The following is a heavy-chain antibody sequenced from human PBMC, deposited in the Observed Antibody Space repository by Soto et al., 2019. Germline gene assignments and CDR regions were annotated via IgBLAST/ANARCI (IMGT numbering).Heavy chain of an antibody. V-gene: IGHV4-59*01. CDR1: GGSISSYY. D-gene: IGHD6-13*01. CDR2: IYYSGST. J-gene: IGHJ6*02. CDR3: ERQTPSSSWYYYYYYGMDV. Sequence: PSETLSLTCTVSGGSISSYYLSWIRQPPGKGLEWIGYIYYSGSTNYNPSLKSRVTISVDTSKNQFYLKLSSVTAADTAVYYWERQTPSSSWYYYYYYGMDVWGQGTTVTVSS.